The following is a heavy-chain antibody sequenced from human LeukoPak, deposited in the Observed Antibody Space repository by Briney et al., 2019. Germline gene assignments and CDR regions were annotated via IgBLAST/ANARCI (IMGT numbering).Heavy chain of an antibody. V-gene: IGHV3-23*01. CDR2: ITSRGEST. D-gene: IGHD3-22*01. CDR1: GFTFSIYA. Sequence: GGSLRLXCAASGFTFSIYAMSWVRQAPGKELQWVSSITSRGESTWYVDSVKGRFTITRDNSENTLYLQMHSLRAEDTAVYYCARDRPNYYGSDGHYYRRDGDYWGRGTLVSVSS. J-gene: IGHJ4*02. CDR3: ARDRPNYYGSDGHYYRRDGDY.